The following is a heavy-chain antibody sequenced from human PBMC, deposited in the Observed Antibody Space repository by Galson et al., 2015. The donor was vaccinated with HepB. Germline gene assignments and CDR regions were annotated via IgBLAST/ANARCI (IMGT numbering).Heavy chain of an antibody. J-gene: IGHJ4*02. V-gene: IGHV3-48*02. D-gene: IGHD4-17*01. CDR3: ARVGDYGSDDY. CDR1: RFTFSYYS. Sequence: SLRLSCAASRFTFSYYSMNWVRQAPGKGLEWVSYISSGSSTIYYADSVKGRFTISRDNAKNSLSLQMNSLRHEDTAVYYCARVGDYGSDDYWGQGTLVTVSS. CDR2: ISSGSSTI.